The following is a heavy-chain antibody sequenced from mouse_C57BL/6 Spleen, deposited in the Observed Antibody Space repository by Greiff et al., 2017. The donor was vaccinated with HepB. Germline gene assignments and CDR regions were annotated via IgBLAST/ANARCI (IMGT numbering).Heavy chain of an antibody. D-gene: IGHD2-4*01. CDR2: IDPSDSYT. J-gene: IGHJ3*01. CDR1: GYTFTSYW. CDR3: ARAGGYDYDVGFAY. V-gene: IGHV1-69*01. Sequence: QVQLQQPGAELVMPGASVKLSCKASGYTFTSYWMHWVKQRPGQGLEWIGEIDPSDSYTNYNQKFKGKSTLTVDKSSSTAYMQLSSLTSEDSAVYYCARAGGYDYDVGFAYWGQGTLVTVSA.